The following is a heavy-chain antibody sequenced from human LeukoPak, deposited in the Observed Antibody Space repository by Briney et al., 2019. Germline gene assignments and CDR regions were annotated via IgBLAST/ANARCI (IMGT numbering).Heavy chain of an antibody. V-gene: IGHV3-7*01. J-gene: IGHJ4*02. CDR1: GFTFSSYW. Sequence: GGSLRLSCAASGFTFSSYWMSWVRQAPGKGLEWVANIKQDGSEKYYVDSVKGRFTISRDNAKNSLYLQMNSLRAEDTAVYYCARDQDTAMVTGFDYWGQGTPVTVSS. CDR3: ARDQDTAMVTGFDY. D-gene: IGHD5-18*01. CDR2: IKQDGSEK.